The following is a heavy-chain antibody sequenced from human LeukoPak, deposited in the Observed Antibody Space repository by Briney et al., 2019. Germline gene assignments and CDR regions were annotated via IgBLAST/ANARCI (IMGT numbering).Heavy chain of an antibody. J-gene: IGHJ4*02. V-gene: IGHV1-46*01. Sequence: GASVKASCKASGYTFTSYYMHWVRQAPGQGLEWMGIINPSGGSTSYAQKFQGRVTMTRDTSTSTVYMELSSLRSEDTAVYYCACEPRVAVAGTDLGYWGQGTLVTVSS. CDR1: GYTFTSYY. CDR3: ACEPRVAVAGTDLGY. D-gene: IGHD6-19*01. CDR2: INPSGGST.